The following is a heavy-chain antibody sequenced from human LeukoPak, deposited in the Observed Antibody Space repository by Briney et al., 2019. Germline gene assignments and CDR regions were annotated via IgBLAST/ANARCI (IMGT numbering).Heavy chain of an antibody. CDR1: GFAFSTYW. CDR2: IKPDGSEK. CDR3: ARPKGHSYGGWFDP. V-gene: IGHV3-7*01. D-gene: IGHD5-18*01. J-gene: IGHJ5*02. Sequence: GGSLRLSCAASGFAFSTYWMNWVRQAPGKGLEWVANIKPDGSEKFYVDSVKGRFTISRDNAKNSLYLQMNSLRAEDTAVYYCARPKGHSYGGWFDPWGQGTLVTVSS.